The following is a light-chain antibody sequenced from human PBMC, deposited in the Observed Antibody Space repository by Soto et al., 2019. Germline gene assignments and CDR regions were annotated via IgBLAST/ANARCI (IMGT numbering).Light chain of an antibody. V-gene: IGLV2-8*01. Sequence: QSALTQPPSASGSPGQSVTISCTRTSSDVGGYNYVSWYQQHPGKAPKLMIYEVSKRPSGVPDRFSGSKSGNTASLTVSGLQVEDEADYYCSSFEASNNLLFGGGTKVTVL. CDR3: SSFEASNNLL. CDR2: EVS. J-gene: IGLJ2*01. CDR1: SSDVGGYNY.